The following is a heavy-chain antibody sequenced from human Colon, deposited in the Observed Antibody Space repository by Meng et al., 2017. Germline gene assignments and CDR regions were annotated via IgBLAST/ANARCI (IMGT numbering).Heavy chain of an antibody. CDR3: ARDLIVGATRCYFDY. Sequence: QFQLTQSGSGLLKPPQTPPPPCAIPVESVLSNIAAWNWIRQSPSGGIEWMGRTYYRSKWYNDYAVSVKSRITINPDTSKNQFSLQLNSVPPEDTAVYYCARDLIVGATRCYFDYWGQGTLVTVSS. CDR2: TYYRSKWYN. V-gene: IGHV6-1*01. CDR1: VESVLSNIAA. D-gene: IGHD1-26*01. J-gene: IGHJ4*02.